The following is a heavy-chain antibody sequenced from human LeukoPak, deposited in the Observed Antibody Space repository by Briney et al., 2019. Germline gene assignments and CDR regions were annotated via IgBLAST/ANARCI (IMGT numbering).Heavy chain of an antibody. V-gene: IGHV1-24*01. CDR2: FDPEDGET. J-gene: IGHJ4*02. CDR1: GYTLTELS. Sequence: ASVKVSCKVSGYTLTELSMHWVRQAPGKGLEWMGGFDPEDGETIYAQKVQGRVTMTEDTSTDTAYMELSSLRSEDTAVYYCATGDNTVTTTHKYWGQGTLVTVSS. CDR3: ATGDNTVTTTHKY. D-gene: IGHD4-17*01.